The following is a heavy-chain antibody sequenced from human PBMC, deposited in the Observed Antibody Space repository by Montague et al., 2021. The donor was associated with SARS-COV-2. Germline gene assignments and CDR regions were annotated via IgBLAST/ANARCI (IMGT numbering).Heavy chain of an antibody. CDR3: ARDRDWDDWCGMDV. V-gene: IGHV3-48*03. CDR2: ISSSGGGSTK. Sequence: SLRLSWAASGFIFSSYEMNWVRQAPGKGLEWISYISSSGGGSTKRYTDSVKGRFTISRDDAKNSLYLQMNSLRVEDTAIYYCARDRDWDDWCGMDVWGQGTTVTVSS. J-gene: IGHJ6*02. CDR1: GFIFSSYE. D-gene: IGHD2-21*01.